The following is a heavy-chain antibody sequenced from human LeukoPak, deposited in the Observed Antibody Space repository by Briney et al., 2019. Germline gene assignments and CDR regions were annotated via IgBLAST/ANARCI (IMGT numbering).Heavy chain of an antibody. D-gene: IGHD5-24*01. V-gene: IGHV4-61*02. CDR1: GGSISSGSYY. CDR2: IYTSGST. J-gene: IGHJ4*02. Sequence: PSETLSLTCTVSGGSISSGSYYWSWIRQPAGKGLEWIGRIYTSGSTNYNPSLKSRVTISVDTSKNQFSLKLSSVTAADTAVYYCAREGVATTHYFDYWGQGTLVTVSS. CDR3: AREGVATTHYFDY.